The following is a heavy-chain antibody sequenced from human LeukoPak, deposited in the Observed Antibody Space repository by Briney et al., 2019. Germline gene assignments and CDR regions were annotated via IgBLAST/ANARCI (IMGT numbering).Heavy chain of an antibody. J-gene: IGHJ4*02. CDR3: AIMHPYYDGSGYWVQ. Sequence: GGSLRLSCAASGFTFSSYAMSWVRQAPGKGLEWVPGISTSGGSSSYADSVKGRFTIFRDNPRNTLYMQMNSLRAEDTALCYCAIMHPYYDGSGYWVQWGQGTLVTVSS. V-gene: IGHV3-23*01. CDR2: ISTSGGSS. D-gene: IGHD3-22*01. CDR1: GFTFSSYA.